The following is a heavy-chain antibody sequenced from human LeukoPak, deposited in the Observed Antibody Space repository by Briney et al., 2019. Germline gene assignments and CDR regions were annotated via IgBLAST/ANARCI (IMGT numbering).Heavy chain of an antibody. J-gene: IGHJ4*02. CDR2: IRYDGSLK. Sequence: GGSLRLSCAASGFTLSDYGMHWVRQAPGKGLEWVAFIRYDGSLKYYADSVKGRFTISRDNAKNTLYLQMNSLRAEDTAVYYCARELRGFDYWGQGTLVTVSS. V-gene: IGHV3-30*02. D-gene: IGHD3-16*01. CDR3: ARELRGFDY. CDR1: GFTLSDYG.